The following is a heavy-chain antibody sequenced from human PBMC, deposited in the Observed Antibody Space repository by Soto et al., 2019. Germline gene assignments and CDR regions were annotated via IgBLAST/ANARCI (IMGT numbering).Heavy chain of an antibody. Sequence: ASVKVSCKASGYTFTSYGISWVRQAPGQGLEWMGWISAYNGNTNYAQKLQGRVTMTTDTSTSTAYMELRSLRSDDTAVYYCARSTIVVVPAADWYDPWSQGTLVTVSS. J-gene: IGHJ5*02. CDR2: ISAYNGNT. V-gene: IGHV1-18*01. CDR3: ARSTIVVVPAADWYDP. D-gene: IGHD2-2*01. CDR1: GYTFTSYG.